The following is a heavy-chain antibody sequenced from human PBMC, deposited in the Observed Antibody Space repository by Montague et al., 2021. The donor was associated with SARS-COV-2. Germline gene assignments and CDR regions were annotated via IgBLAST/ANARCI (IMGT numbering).Heavy chain of an antibody. CDR3: ARALRYFDWLLVFDHRHQYGMDV. V-gene: IGHV3-30-3*01. CDR2: ISYGGSNK. Sequence: SLRLSCAASGFTFSSYAMRWVRQAPGKGLEWVAVISYGGSNKYYADSVKGRFTISRDNSKNTLYLQMDSLRAEDTAVYYCARALRYFDWLLVFDHRHQYGMDVWGQGTTVTVSS. J-gene: IGHJ6*02. D-gene: IGHD3-9*01. CDR1: GFTFSSYA.